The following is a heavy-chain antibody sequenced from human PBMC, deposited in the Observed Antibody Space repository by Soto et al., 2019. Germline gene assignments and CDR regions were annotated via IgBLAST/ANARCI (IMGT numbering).Heavy chain of an antibody. Sequence: GGSLRLSCAASGFTFSTFAINWVRPAPGKGVEWVSGITGGSGFTFYADSVKGRFTISRDDSENTLFLQMSSLRAEDTAKYYCAKSGPTNYFDFWGQGTLVTVSS. CDR3: AKSGPTNYFDF. V-gene: IGHV3-23*01. CDR2: ITGGSGFT. D-gene: IGHD1-26*01. J-gene: IGHJ4*02. CDR1: GFTFSTFA.